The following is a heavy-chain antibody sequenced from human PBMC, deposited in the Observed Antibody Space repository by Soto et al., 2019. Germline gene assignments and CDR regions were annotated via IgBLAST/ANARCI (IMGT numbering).Heavy chain of an antibody. V-gene: IGHV1-2*02. J-gene: IGHJ3*02. CDR3: AKSEVLEI. CDR2: INPKSGGT. Sequence: ASVKVSCKASGYTITAHWLHWVRQAPGQGLEWMGWINPKSGGTDYAQKFEDRVTMSADKSIDTAYLQWSSLKASDTAIYYCAKSEVLEIWGQGTMVTVSS. CDR1: GYTITAHW.